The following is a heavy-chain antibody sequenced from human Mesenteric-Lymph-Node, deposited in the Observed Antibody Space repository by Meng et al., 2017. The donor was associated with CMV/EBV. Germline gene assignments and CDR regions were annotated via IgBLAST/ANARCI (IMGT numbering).Heavy chain of an antibody. J-gene: IGHJ4*02. CDR3: ARHYRYSSSRVDYFDF. Sequence: SETLSLTCTVSGGSVSSGTYYWSWIRQPPGKGLEWIGEINHSGSTNYNPSLKSRVTISVDTSKNQFSLKLSSVTAADTAVYYCARHYRYSSSRVDYFDFWGQGTLVTVSS. V-gene: IGHV4-39*01. CDR1: GGSVSSGTYY. D-gene: IGHD3-16*02. CDR2: INHSGST.